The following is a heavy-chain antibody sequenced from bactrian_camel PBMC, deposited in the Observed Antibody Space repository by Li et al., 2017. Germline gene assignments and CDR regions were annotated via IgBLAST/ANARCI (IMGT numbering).Heavy chain of an antibody. V-gene: IGHV3S40*01. J-gene: IGHJ4*01. Sequence: DVQLVESGGGSAQPGGSLRLSCVASGYTDGPKCMGWFRQYTPAAREGIASIFIGGSAPFYAASVKGRFTISQGDDKNTVYLQMNSLKFEDTGMYFCAAASSSFCVGRIPPWPPERGTIRGQGTQVTVS. CDR2: IFIGGSAP. CDR1: GYTDGPKC. D-gene: IGHD2*01. CDR3: AAASSSFCVGRIPPWPPERGTI.